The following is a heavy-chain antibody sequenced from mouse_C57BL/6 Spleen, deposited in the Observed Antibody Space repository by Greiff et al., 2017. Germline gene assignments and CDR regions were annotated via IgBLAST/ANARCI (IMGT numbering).Heavy chain of an antibody. V-gene: IGHV1-26*01. CDR1: GYTFTDYY. D-gene: IGHD4-1*01. CDR2: INPNNGGT. CDR3: ARNWEYYFDC. J-gene: IGHJ2*01. Sequence: EVQLQQSGPELVKPGASVKISCKASGYTFTDYYMNWVKQSHGKSLEWIGDINPNNGGTSYNQKFKGKDTLTVDKSSSTAYMELRSLTSEDSAVYYCARNWEYYFDCWGQGTTLTVSS.